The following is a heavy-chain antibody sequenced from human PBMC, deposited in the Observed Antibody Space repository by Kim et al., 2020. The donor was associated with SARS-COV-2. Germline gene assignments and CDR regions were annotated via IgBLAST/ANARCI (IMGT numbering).Heavy chain of an antibody. CDR1: GGTFSSYA. CDR3: ARQIGGYQLLYHYYYYYMDV. V-gene: IGHV1-69*04. Sequence: SVKVSCKASGGTFSSYAISWVRQAPGQGLEWMGRIIPILGIANYAQKFQGRVTITADKSTSTAYMELSSLRSEDTAVYYCARQIGGYQLLYHYYYYYMDVWGKGTTVTVSS. D-gene: IGHD2-2*02. J-gene: IGHJ6*03. CDR2: IIPILGIA.